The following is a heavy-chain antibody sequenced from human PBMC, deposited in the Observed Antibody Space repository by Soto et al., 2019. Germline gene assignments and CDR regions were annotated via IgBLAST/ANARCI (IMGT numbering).Heavy chain of an antibody. J-gene: IGHJ6*02. D-gene: IGHD3-22*01. Sequence: GGSLRLSCAASGFTFISYAMHWVRQAPGKGLEWVAVISYDGSNKYYADSVKGRFTISRDNSKNTPYLQMNSLRAEDTAVYYCAREGGYYDSSGYSYYYYYGMDVWGQGTTVTVSS. CDR2: ISYDGSNK. CDR1: GFTFISYA. CDR3: AREGGYYDSSGYSYYYYYGMDV. V-gene: IGHV3-30-3*01.